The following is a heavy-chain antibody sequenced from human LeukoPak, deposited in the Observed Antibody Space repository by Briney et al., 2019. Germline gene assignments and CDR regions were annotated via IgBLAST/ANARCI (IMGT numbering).Heavy chain of an antibody. CDR2: ISGSGGST. CDR3: AKVVGYCSSTSCFGWFDP. J-gene: IGHJ5*02. Sequence: GGSLRLSCAASGFTFSSYAMSWVRQAPGKGLEWVSAISGSGGSTYYADSVKGRFTISRDNSKNTLYLQMNSLRAEDTAVYYCAKVVGYCSSTSCFGWFDPWSQGTLVTVSS. D-gene: IGHD2-2*01. CDR1: GFTFSSYA. V-gene: IGHV3-23*01.